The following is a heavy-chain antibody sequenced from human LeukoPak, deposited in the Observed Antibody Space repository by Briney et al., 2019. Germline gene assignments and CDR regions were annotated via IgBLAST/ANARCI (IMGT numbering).Heavy chain of an antibody. CDR3: ARSSGYSGYDSREPYGMDV. CDR2: INPNSGGT. Sequence: GALVKVSCKASGYTFTGYYMHWVRQAPGQGLEWMGWINPNSGGTNYAQKFQGRVTMTRDTSISTAYMELSRLRSDDTAVYYCARSSGYSGYDSREPYGMDVWGQGTTVTVSS. CDR1: GYTFTGYY. J-gene: IGHJ6*02. D-gene: IGHD5-12*01. V-gene: IGHV1-2*02.